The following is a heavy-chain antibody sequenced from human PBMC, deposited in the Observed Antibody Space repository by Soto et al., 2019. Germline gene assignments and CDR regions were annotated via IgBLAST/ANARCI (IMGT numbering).Heavy chain of an antibody. CDR3: ASPILGRSSDYYYGMDV. V-gene: IGHV1-69*01. D-gene: IGHD6-6*01. Sequence: QVQLVQSGAEVKKPGSSVNVSCKASGCTFSSYALIWVRQAPGQGLEWMGGIIPIFGTANYAQKFQGRVTITADESTSTADMELSSLRSEDTAVYYCASPILGRSSDYYYGMDVWGQGTTVTVAS. CDR1: GCTFSSYA. CDR2: IIPIFGTA. J-gene: IGHJ6*02.